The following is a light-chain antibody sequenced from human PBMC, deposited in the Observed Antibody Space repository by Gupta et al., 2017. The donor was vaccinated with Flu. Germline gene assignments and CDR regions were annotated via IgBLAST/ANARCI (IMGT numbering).Light chain of an antibody. CDR3: SSYTSTNTFYV. J-gene: IGLJ1*01. CDR1: SSDVGRSNY. Sequence: QSALTQPASVSGSPGQSITISCTGTSSDVGRSNYVSWYQQHPGRAPKLITYDVSNRPSGVSSRFSGSKSGNTASLTISGLEAEDETDYYCSSYTSTNTFYVFGTGTKVTVL. CDR2: DVS. V-gene: IGLV2-14*01.